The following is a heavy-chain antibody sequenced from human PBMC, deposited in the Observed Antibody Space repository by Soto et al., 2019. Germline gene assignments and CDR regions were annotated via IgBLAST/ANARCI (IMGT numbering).Heavy chain of an antibody. V-gene: IGHV1-2*02. Sequence: ASVKVSCKASGYTFTGYYMHWVRQAPGQGLEWMGWINPNSGGTDYAQKFQGRVTMTRDTSISTAYMELSRLRSDDTAVYYCAGGVLSGSYYNWFDPWGQGTSVTVSS. CDR1: GYTFTGYY. D-gene: IGHD1-26*01. J-gene: IGHJ5*02. CDR2: INPNSGGT. CDR3: AGGVLSGSYYNWFDP.